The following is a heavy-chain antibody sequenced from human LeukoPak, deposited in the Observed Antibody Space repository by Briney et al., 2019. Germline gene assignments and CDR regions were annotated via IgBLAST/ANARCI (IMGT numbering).Heavy chain of an antibody. D-gene: IGHD3-22*01. CDR2: ISSSSRYI. CDR1: GFTFSNYS. Sequence: GGSLRLSCAASGFTFSNYSMNWVRQAPGKGLEWVSSISSSSRYIYYADSVKGRFTISRDNAKNSLYLQLNNLRAEDTAVYYCARPLDYYDSRKLNDPFDIWGQGTMVTVSS. CDR3: ARPLDYYDSRKLNDPFDI. J-gene: IGHJ3*02. V-gene: IGHV3-21*04.